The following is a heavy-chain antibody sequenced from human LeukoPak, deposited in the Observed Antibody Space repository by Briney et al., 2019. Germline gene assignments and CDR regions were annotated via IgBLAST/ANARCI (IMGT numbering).Heavy chain of an antibody. J-gene: IGHJ6*02. D-gene: IGHD4-23*01. V-gene: IGHV4-59*08. CDR3: ARSTVITLGNYYYYYGMDV. Sequence: SETLSLTRTVSVGSISNYYWTWIRQPPGKGLEWIGYIFYSGNTNYNPSLKSRVTISVESSKNQFSLKLSSVTAADTAVYYCARSTVITLGNYYYYYGMDVWGQGTTVSVSS. CDR1: VGSISNYY. CDR2: IFYSGNT.